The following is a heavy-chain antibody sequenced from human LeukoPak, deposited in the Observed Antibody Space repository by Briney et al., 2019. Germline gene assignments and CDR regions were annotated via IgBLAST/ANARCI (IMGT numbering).Heavy chain of an antibody. CDR2: ISSSGSTI. J-gene: IGHJ3*02. Sequence: PGGSLRLSCAASGFTFSYYSMSWIRQSPGKGLEWVSYISSSGSTIYYADSVKGRFTIARDNAKNSLYLQMNSLRAEDTAVYYCASGVHYGSGSYSPPVAFDIWGQGTMVTVSS. CDR3: ASGVHYGSGSYSPPVAFDI. V-gene: IGHV3-11*01. CDR1: GFTFSYYS. D-gene: IGHD3-10*01.